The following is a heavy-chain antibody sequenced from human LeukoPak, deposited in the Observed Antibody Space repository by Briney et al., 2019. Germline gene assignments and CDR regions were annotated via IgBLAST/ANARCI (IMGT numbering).Heavy chain of an antibody. J-gene: IGHJ4*02. CDR2: INDDGSTT. Sequence: PGGSLRLSCAVSGFTFSNSWMHWVRQAPGKGLVWVSRINDDGSTTRYAGSVKGRFTISRDNAKSTLYLQMNSLRAEDTAVYYCARAYGDYTSLDYWGQGTLVTVSS. CDR3: ARAYGDYTSLDY. CDR1: GFTFSNSW. D-gene: IGHD4-17*01. V-gene: IGHV3-74*01.